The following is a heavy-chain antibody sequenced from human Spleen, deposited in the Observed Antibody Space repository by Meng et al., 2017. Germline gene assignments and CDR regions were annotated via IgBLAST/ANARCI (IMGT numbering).Heavy chain of an antibody. CDR2: ISYDGNYQ. CDR1: GFTFSSYT. J-gene: IGHJ4*02. CDR3: ARDLSYYGSVSALDY. D-gene: IGHD2-21*01. Sequence: GESLKISCAASGFTFSSYTLHWVRQAPGKGLEWVAVISYDGNYQYYADSVKGRFTLSRDNSKNTLYLQMNSLRADDTAVYYCARDLSYYGSVSALDYWGQGSLVTVSS. V-gene: IGHV3-30*01.